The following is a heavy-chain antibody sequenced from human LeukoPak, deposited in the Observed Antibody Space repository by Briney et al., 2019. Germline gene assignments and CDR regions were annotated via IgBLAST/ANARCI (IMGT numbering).Heavy chain of an antibody. D-gene: IGHD3-10*01. CDR1: GYTFTSYY. CDR3: ARALGLLDYYFDY. CDR2: INPSGGST. J-gene: IGHJ4*02. V-gene: IGHV1-46*01. Sequence: ASVKVSCKASGYTFTSYYLHWVRRAPGQGLEWMGIINPSGGSTSYAQKFQGRVTMTRDTSTRTVYMELSSLRSDDTAVYYCARALGLLDYYFDYWGQGTLVTVSS.